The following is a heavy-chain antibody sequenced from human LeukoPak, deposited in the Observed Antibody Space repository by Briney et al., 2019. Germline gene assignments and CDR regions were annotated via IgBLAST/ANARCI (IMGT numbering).Heavy chain of an antibody. CDR2: IYSGGST. CDR3: ARDRWGYCSGGSCYGPGVLDY. J-gene: IGHJ4*02. Sequence: GGSLRLSCAASGFTVSSNYMSWVRQAPEKGLEWVSVIYSGGSTYYADSVKGRFTISRDNSKNTLYLQMNSLRAEDTAVYYCARDRWGYCSGGSCYGPGVLDYWGQGTLVTVSS. CDR1: GFTVSSNY. D-gene: IGHD2-15*01. V-gene: IGHV3-53*01.